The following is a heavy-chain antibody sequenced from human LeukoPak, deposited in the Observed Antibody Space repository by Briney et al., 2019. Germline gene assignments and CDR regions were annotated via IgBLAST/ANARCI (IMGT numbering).Heavy chain of an antibody. CDR1: GFNFGEFW. J-gene: IGHJ3*02. CDR3: ARRGGFTYYDFWSGYYLAFDI. V-gene: IGHV3-7*01. Sequence: GGSLRLSCAASGFNFGEFWMAWVRQTPGMGLEWVADIKEDGNESFYVDSVKGRFTISRDNSKNSLDLQMNSLRAEDTAVYYCARRGGFTYYDFWSGYYLAFDIWGQGTMVTVSS. CDR2: IKEDGNES. D-gene: IGHD3-3*01.